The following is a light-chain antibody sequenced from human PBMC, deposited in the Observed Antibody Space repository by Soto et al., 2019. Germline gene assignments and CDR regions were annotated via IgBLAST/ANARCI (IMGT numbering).Light chain of an antibody. CDR2: EVI. CDR1: TSDVGGYKY. J-gene: IGLJ2*01. V-gene: IGLV2-14*01. CDR3: SSYSSNNALIL. Sequence: QSVLTQPASVSGSPGQSITISCTGSTSDVGGYKYVSWYQHHPGKAPKLIIYEVIERPSGVSTRFSGSKSGNTASLTISGLQAEDEADYYCSSYSSNNALILLGGGTKLTVL.